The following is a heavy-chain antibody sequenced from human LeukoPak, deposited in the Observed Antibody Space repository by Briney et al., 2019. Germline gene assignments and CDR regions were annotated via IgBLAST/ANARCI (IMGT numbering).Heavy chain of an antibody. CDR2: ISSNSVPRT. Sequence: PGGSLRLSCAASGFTFSSFAMSWIRQAPGKGLELVSGISSNSVPRTYYTDSVKGRFTISRDNSKDTLNLEMNSLRAEDTAVYYCAAAGRGDSSGYYYWGQGTLVTVSS. CDR3: AAAGRGDSSGYYY. J-gene: IGHJ4*02. V-gene: IGHV3-23*01. D-gene: IGHD3-22*01. CDR1: GFTFSSFA.